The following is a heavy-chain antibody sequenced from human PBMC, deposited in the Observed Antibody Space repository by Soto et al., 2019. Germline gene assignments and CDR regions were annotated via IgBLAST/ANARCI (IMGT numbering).Heavy chain of an antibody. J-gene: IGHJ4*02. V-gene: IGHV4-61*01. D-gene: IGHD2-2*01. Sequence: PSETLNLTCTVSGGSVNRSSHHWSWIWQPPGKGPVWIGEIYYTGTTNDNPSLKSRVTISLDTSRNQCSLKLSLVTAADTAVFYCAREYANSPEAFDFWGQGALVTVS. CDR3: AREYANSPEAFDF. CDR2: IYYTGTT. CDR1: GGSVNRSSHH.